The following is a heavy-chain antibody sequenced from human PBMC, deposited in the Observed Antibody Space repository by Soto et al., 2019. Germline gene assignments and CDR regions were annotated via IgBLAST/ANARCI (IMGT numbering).Heavy chain of an antibody. Sequence: GGSLRLSCAASGFTFRSYALHWVRQAPGKGLEWVAVISSDGSNEYYADSVKGRFTISRDNSKNTLYLQMNSLRAEDTAVYYCARDRGGFYSYYYYYGMDVWGQGTTVTVSS. V-gene: IGHV3-30-3*01. CDR2: ISSDGSNE. CDR3: ARDRGGFYSYYYYYGMDV. CDR1: GFTFRSYA. D-gene: IGHD2-21*01. J-gene: IGHJ6*02.